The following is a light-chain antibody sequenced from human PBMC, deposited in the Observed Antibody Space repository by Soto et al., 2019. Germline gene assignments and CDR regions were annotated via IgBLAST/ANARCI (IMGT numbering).Light chain of an antibody. V-gene: IGKV1-39*01. Sequence: DIQMTQSPSSLSASVGDRVTITCRASQGISSYLNWYQQKPGKAPKLLINAASSLQSGVPSRFSGSGSGTDFTLTISSLQPEDFATYYCQQSYSTLLLTFGGGTKVEIK. CDR1: QGISSY. CDR2: AAS. J-gene: IGKJ4*01. CDR3: QQSYSTLLLT.